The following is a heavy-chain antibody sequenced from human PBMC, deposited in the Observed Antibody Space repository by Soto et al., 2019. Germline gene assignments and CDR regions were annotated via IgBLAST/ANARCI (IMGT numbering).Heavy chain of an antibody. CDR3: AKDLQSYGDYDYYCYGMDV. CDR1: GFTFSTYG. CDR2: ISYDGTNK. V-gene: IGHV3-30*18. Sequence: QVQLVESGGGEVQPGRSLTISCAASGFTFSTYGMHWVRQTPGKGLEWVAVISYDGTNKFYSDSVKGRFNISRDNFKNTLTLQMNSLRADDTAVYSCAKDLQSYGDYDYYCYGMDVWGLGTRVTVSS. D-gene: IGHD4-17*01. J-gene: IGHJ6*02.